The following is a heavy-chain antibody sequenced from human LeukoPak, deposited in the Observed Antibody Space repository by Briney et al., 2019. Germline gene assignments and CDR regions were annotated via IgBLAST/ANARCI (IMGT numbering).Heavy chain of an antibody. CDR3: ARAYYDILTGYSMDV. CDR1: GGSFSGYY. Sequence: SETLSLTCAVYGGSFSGYYWSWIRKPPGKGLEWIGEINHSGSTNYNPSLKSRVTISVDTSKNQFSLKLSSVTAADTAVYCCARAYYDILTGYSMDVWGQGTTVTVSS. CDR2: INHSGST. J-gene: IGHJ6*02. V-gene: IGHV4-34*01. D-gene: IGHD3-9*01.